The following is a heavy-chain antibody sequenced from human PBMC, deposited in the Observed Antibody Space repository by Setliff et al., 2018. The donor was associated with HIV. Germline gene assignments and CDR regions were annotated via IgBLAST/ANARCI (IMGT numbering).Heavy chain of an antibody. J-gene: IGHJ3*02. V-gene: IGHV4-34*01. CDR2: INHNGST. CDR1: GGSLSAYY. Sequence: KASETLSLTCAVYGGSLSAYYWNWIRQPPGKGLEWIGEINHNGSTNYNPSLKSRVTISIDTSKNQFSLKLSPVTAADTAVYYCAREDYYDSSGDAFDIWGQGAMVTVS. CDR3: AREDYYDSSGDAFDI. D-gene: IGHD3-22*01.